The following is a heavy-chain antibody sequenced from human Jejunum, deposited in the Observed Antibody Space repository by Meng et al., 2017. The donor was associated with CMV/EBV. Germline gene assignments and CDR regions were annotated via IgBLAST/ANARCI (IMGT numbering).Heavy chain of an antibody. CDR2: FYSSDTY. V-gene: IGHV4-4*07. Sequence: QVPLQDSGPGLVKPSEHLSLTCTVSCGSVNHYYWSWIRPSAGKGLEWIGRFYSSDTYNYHPSLDSRVTMSLDTSKNQFSLNLRSVTAADTATYYCARGPGASTREGFDYWGLGTLVTVSS. CDR1: CGSVNHYY. D-gene: IGHD1-26*01. J-gene: IGHJ4*02. CDR3: ARGPGASTREGFDY.